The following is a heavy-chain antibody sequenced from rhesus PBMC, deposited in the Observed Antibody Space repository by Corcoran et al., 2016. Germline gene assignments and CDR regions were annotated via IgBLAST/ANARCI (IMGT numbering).Heavy chain of an antibody. CDR3: AREGYSGYSYRLDY. Sequence: QVQLQESGPGLVKPSETLAPTCAVSGGPISSGYYSWSWIRQPPGKGLDWIGYITYSGSTSYNPSLKSRVTISRDTSKNQFSLKLSSVTAADTAVYYCAREGYSGYSYRLDYWGQGVLVTVSS. CDR1: GGPISSGYYS. V-gene: IGHV4-122*02. J-gene: IGHJ4*01. CDR2: ITYSGST. D-gene: IGHD5-42*01.